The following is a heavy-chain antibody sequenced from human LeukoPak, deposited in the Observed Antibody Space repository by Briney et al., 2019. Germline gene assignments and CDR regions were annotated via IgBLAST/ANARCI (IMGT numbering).Heavy chain of an antibody. V-gene: IGHV4-39*01. CDR3: ARHWWPPENRTMITFGDSNWFDP. J-gene: IGHJ5*02. Sequence: SETLSLTCTVSGGSISSSSYYWGWIRQPPGKGLEWIGSIYYSGSTYYNPSLKSRVTISVDTSKNQFSLKLSSVTAADTAVYYCARHWWPPENRTMITFGDSNWFDPWGQGTLVTVSS. D-gene: IGHD3-16*01. CDR2: IYYSGST. CDR1: GGSISSSSYY.